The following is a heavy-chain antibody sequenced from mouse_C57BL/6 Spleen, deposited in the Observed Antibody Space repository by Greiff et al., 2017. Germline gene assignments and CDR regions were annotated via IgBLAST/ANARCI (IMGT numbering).Heavy chain of an antibody. D-gene: IGHD2-1*01. V-gene: IGHV1-52*01. J-gene: IGHJ3*01. Sequence: QVQLQQSGAELVRPGSSVKLSCKASGYTFTSYWMHWVKQRPIQGLEWIGNIDPSDSETHYNQKFKDKATLTVDKSSSTAYMQLSSLTSEDSAVYYCAREGIYYGNYGFAYWGQGTLVTVSA. CDR1: GYTFTSYW. CDR2: IDPSDSET. CDR3: AREGIYYGNYGFAY.